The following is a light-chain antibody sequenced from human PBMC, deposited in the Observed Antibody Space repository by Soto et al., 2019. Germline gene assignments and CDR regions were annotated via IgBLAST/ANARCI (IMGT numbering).Light chain of an antibody. J-gene: IGLJ2*01. Sequence: QSALTQPPSASGSPGQSVTISCTGTSGDVGGWNYVSWYQHHPGKAPKLMIFQVNQRPSGVPDRFSGSKSGNTASLTVSGLQAQDEADYYCSSYVRTDIPCGVLFGGGTKLTVL. V-gene: IGLV2-8*01. CDR2: QVN. CDR3: SSYVRTDIPCGVL. CDR1: SGDVGGWNY.